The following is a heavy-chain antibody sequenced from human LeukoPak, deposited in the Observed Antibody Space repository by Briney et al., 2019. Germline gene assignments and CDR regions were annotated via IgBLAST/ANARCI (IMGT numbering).Heavy chain of an antibody. D-gene: IGHD4-17*01. V-gene: IGHV3-21*01. J-gene: IGHJ3*01. CDR1: GFTFSSYS. CDR3: ARGPGDYDAFDV. Sequence: GGSLRLSCSVSGFTFSSYSMNWVRQAPGKGLQWVSSISGGGSYIFYADSVEGRFSVSRDNAKNSVFLQMNGLRAEDAAVYYFARGPGDYDAFDVWGHGTRVTVAS. CDR2: ISGGGSYI.